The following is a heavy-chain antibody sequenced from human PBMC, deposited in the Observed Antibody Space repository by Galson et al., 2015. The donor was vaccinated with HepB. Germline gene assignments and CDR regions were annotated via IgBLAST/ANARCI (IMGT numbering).Heavy chain of an antibody. CDR1: GGSISRGDYY. J-gene: IGHJ3*02. V-gene: IGHV4-30-4*01. D-gene: IGHD3-22*01. CDR2: IYYSGST. CDR3: ARVDYDSSEGAFDI. Sequence: LSLTCTVSGGSISRGDYYWSWIRQPPGKGLEWIGYIYYSGSTYYNPSLKSRVTISVDTSKNQFSLKLSSVTAADTAVYYCARVDYDSSEGAFDIWGQGTMVTVSS.